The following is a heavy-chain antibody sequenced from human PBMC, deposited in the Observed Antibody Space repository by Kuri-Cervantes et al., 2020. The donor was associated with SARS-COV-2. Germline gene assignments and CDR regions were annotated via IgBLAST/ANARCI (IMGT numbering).Heavy chain of an antibody. V-gene: IGHV4-34*01. D-gene: IGHD4-17*01. J-gene: IGHJ6*03. CDR1: GESASGYF. Sequence: SETLSLTCAMYGESASGYFWSWFRQPPGKGLEWIGEVSQSGSTDYNPSLKSPVTMTLDTSMKHFSLKLSSVTAADTAVYYCARANGDYQIEIDYYYYYYMDVWGKGTTVTVSS. CDR2: VSQSGST. CDR3: ARANGDYQIEIDYYYYYYMDV.